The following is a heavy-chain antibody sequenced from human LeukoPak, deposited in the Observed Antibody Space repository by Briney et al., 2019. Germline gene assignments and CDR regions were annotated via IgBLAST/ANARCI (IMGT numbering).Heavy chain of an antibody. CDR2: ISGSGGST. CDR3: AKDLQQEKYYYYGMDV. J-gene: IGHJ6*02. V-gene: IGHV3-23*01. D-gene: IGHD6-13*01. Sequence: GGSLRLSCAASGFTFSSYAMSWVRQAQGKGLEWVSAISGSGGSTYYADSVKGRFTISRDNSKNTLYLQMNSLRAEDTAVYYCAKDLQQEKYYYYGMDVWGQGTTVTVSS. CDR1: GFTFSSYA.